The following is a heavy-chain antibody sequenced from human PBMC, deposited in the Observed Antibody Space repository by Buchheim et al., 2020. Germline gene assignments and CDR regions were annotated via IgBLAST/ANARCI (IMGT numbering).Heavy chain of an antibody. CDR3: ARDSSRDGYKDLDY. CDR2: IWYDGSDK. Sequence: QVQLVESGGGVVQPGRSLRLSCVASGFTFSNYGMHWVRQAPGKGLEWVAVIWYDGSDKYYADSVKGRFAISRDNSKNTLYLQMNSLRAEDTAVYYCARDSSRDGYKDLDYWGQGTL. J-gene: IGHJ4*02. CDR1: GFTFSNYG. D-gene: IGHD5-24*01. V-gene: IGHV3-33*01.